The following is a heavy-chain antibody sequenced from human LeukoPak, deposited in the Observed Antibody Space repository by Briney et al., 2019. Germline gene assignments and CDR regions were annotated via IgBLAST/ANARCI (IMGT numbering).Heavy chain of an antibody. CDR3: ARDKNPEWLTVVGYYLDY. V-gene: IGHV1-46*01. J-gene: IGHJ4*02. CDR1: GYTFTSYY. Sequence: GASVKVSCKASGYTFTSYYMHWVRQAPGQGLEWMAIINPNGGSTSYAQKFQGRVTMTRDTSTSTVYMELSGLRSEDTAVYYCARDKNPEWLTVVGYYLDYWGQGTLVTVSS. CDR2: INPNGGST. D-gene: IGHD3-3*01.